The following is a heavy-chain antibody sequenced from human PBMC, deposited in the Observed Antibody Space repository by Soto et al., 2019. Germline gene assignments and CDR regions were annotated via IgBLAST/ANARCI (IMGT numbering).Heavy chain of an antibody. D-gene: IGHD3-10*01. V-gene: IGHV3-21*01. CDR3: ARDNGPVWFGELLYYYYYGMDV. Sequence: PGGSLRLSCAASGFTFSSYSMNWVRQAPGKGLEWVSSISSSSSYIYYADSVKGRFTISRDNAKNSLYLQMNSLRAEDTAVYYCARDNGPVWFGELLYYYYYGMDVWGQGITVTVSS. CDR1: GFTFSSYS. CDR2: ISSSSSYI. J-gene: IGHJ6*02.